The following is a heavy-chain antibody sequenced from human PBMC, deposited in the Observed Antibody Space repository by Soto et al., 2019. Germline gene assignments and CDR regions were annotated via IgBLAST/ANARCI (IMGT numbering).Heavy chain of an antibody. V-gene: IGHV1-69*02. J-gene: IGHJ4*02. Sequence: GASVKVSCKASGGTFSSYTISWVRQAPGQGLEWMGRIIPILGIANYAQKFQGRVTITADKSTSTAYMELSSLRSEDTAVYYCRSPGYCTNGVCFNDYWGQGTLVTVSS. CDR1: GGTFSSYT. CDR3: RSPGYCTNGVCFNDY. CDR2: IIPILGIA. D-gene: IGHD2-8*01.